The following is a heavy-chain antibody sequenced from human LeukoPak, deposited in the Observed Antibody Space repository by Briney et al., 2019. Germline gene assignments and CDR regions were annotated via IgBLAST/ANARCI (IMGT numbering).Heavy chain of an antibody. CDR3: ARGSVAGLR. J-gene: IGHJ4*02. V-gene: IGHV3-48*01. D-gene: IGHD6-19*01. CDR1: GFTFSSYS. CDR2: ISSSSSSTI. Sequence: PGGSLRLSCAASGFTFSSYSMNWVRQAPGKGLEWVSYISSSSSSTIYYADSVKGRFTISRDNAKNSLYLQMNSLRAEDTAVYYCARGSVAGLRWGQGTLVTVSS.